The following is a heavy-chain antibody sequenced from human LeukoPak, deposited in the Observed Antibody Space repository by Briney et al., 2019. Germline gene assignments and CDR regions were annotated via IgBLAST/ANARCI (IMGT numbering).Heavy chain of an antibody. V-gene: IGHV1-46*01. J-gene: IGHJ4*02. Sequence: GASVKVSCKASGYTFTSYYMHWVRQAPGQGLEWMGVINPSGDSTTYAQRFQGRVTMTRDTSTSTVYMELSSLRSEDTAVYYCAREGAAGVYYFDYWGQGTLVTVSS. D-gene: IGHD6-19*01. CDR3: AREGAAGVYYFDY. CDR1: GYTFTSYY. CDR2: INPSGDST.